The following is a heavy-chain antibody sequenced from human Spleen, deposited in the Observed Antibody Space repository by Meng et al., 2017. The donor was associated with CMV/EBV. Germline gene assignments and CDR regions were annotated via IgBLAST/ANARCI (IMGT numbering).Heavy chain of an antibody. CDR2: INSDGSST. Sequence: SFAASGFTFSSYWMHWVRQAPGKGLVWVSRINSDGSSTSYADSVKGRFTISRDNAKNTLYLQMNSLRAEDTAVYYCARDRFGELAFDYWGQGTLVTVSS. CDR1: GFTFSSYW. D-gene: IGHD3-10*01. CDR3: ARDRFGELAFDY. V-gene: IGHV3-74*01. J-gene: IGHJ4*02.